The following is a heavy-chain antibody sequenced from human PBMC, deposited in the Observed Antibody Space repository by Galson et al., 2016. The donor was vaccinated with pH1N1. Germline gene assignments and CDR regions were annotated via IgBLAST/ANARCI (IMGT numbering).Heavy chain of an antibody. Sequence: LRLSCAASRFSFSSSGMSWVRQAPGKGLDWVSGISAGGDDTFYAHAVRGRFTISRDNSKKTLYLQMNSLTAVDTAIYYCAKGGAIGANYNDGEVSSWGQGALVTVSS. V-gene: IGHV3-23*01. CDR3: AKGGAIGANYNDGEVSS. D-gene: IGHD5-18*01. CDR2: ISAGGDDT. CDR1: RFSFSSSG. J-gene: IGHJ5*02.